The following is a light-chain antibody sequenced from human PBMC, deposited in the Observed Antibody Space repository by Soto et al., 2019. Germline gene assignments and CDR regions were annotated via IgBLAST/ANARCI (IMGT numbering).Light chain of an antibody. CDR1: QSISSY. Sequence: DIQMTQSPSSLSASVGDRVTITCRASQSISSYLNWYQQKPGKAPKLLIYAASGLQSGVPSRLRSSRSGTDFTLTISSLQPEDFSTYYCQQSYRLIAFGQGTRLE. CDR2: AAS. CDR3: QQSYRLIA. J-gene: IGKJ5*01. V-gene: IGKV1-39*01.